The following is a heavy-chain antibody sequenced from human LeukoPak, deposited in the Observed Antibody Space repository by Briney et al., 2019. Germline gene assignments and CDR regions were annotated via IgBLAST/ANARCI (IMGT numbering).Heavy chain of an antibody. J-gene: IGHJ4*02. CDR2: IIPIFGTA. D-gene: IGHD3-10*01. CDR3: ARDHGSAYYRAPRH. V-gene: IGHV1-69*05. CDR1: GGTFSSYA. Sequence: SVKVSCKASGGTFSSYAISWVRQAPGQGLEWMGGIIPIFGTANYAQKFQGRVTMTRDTSTSTVYMELSSLRSEDTAVYYCARDHGSAYYRAPRHWGQGTLVTVSS.